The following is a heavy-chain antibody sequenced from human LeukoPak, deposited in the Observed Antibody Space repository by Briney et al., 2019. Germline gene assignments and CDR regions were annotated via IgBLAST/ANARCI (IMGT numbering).Heavy chain of an antibody. CDR1: GFTFSSYA. Sequence: GGSLRLSCAASGFTFSSYAMHWVRQAPGKGLEWVAVISYDGSNKYYADSVKGRFTISRDNSKNTLYLQMNSLRAEDTAVYYCARVVGLRGYYIDVWGKGTTVTVSS. CDR3: ARVVGLRGYYIDV. V-gene: IGHV3-30*04. CDR2: ISYDGSNK. J-gene: IGHJ6*03. D-gene: IGHD1-26*01.